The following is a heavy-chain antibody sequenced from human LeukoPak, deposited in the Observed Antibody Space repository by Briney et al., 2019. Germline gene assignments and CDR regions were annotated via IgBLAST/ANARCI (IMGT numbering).Heavy chain of an antibody. D-gene: IGHD6-13*01. CDR2: IIPILGIA. CDR3: AVGGSSWYYFDY. V-gene: IGHV1-69*02. J-gene: IGHJ4*02. Sequence: ASVKVSCKASGGTISSYTISWVRQAPGQGLEWMGRIIPILGIANYAQKFQGRVTITADKSTSTAYMELSSLRSEDTAVYYCAVGGSSWYYFDYWGQGTLVTVSS. CDR1: GGTISSYT.